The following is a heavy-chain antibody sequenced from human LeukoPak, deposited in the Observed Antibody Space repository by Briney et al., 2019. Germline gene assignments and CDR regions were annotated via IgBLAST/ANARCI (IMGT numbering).Heavy chain of an antibody. V-gene: IGHV4-39*07. J-gene: IGHJ4*02. Sequence: SETLSLTCTVSGGSISSSSYYWGWIRQPPGKGLEWIGSIYYSGSTYYNPSLKSRVTISVVTSKNQFSLKLSSVTAADTAVYYCARQEGYSYGYFDYWGQGTLVTVSS. D-gene: IGHD5-18*01. CDR3: ARQEGYSYGYFDY. CDR2: IYYSGST. CDR1: GGSISSSSYY.